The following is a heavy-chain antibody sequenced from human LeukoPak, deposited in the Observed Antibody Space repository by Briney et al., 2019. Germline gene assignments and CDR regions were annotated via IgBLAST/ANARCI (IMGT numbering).Heavy chain of an antibody. CDR3: ARVCSGGSCYSSFDY. V-gene: IGHV4-31*03. J-gene: IGHJ4*02. CDR1: GGSISSGDYY. CDR2: IYYSGSN. D-gene: IGHD2-15*01. Sequence: SETLSLICTVSGGSISSGDYYWSWIRQHPGEGLEWIGYIYYSGSNYYNPSLKSRVTISVDTSKNQFSLKLSSVTAADTAVYYCARVCSGGSCYSSFDYWGQGTLVTVSS.